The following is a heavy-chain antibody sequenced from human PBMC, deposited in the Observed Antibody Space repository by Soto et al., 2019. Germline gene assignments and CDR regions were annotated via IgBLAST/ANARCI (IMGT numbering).Heavy chain of an antibody. CDR1: GLTFRNYW. D-gene: IGHD6-13*01. CDR2: INSDGSRT. V-gene: IGHV3-74*01. CDR3: ARDPGAAPGSDLFDY. Sequence: GGSLRLSCAASGLTFRNYWMPWVRQAPGKGLGWVSRINSDGSRTSYADSVKGRFTISRDNAKNTLYLQMNSLRAEDTAVYYCARDPGAAPGSDLFDYWSQGTLVTVSS. J-gene: IGHJ4*02.